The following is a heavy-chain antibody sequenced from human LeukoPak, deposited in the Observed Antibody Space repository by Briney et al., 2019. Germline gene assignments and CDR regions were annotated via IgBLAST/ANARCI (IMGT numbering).Heavy chain of an antibody. Sequence: HAGGSLRLSCGASGFTFSDYAMCWVRQAPGKGLEWVATVDKRGASTHYADSVMGRFTISRDNSKNTLYLQMNSLRADDTAVYYCAKDVGVIIADYWGQGTLVTVSS. CDR1: GFTFSDYA. CDR2: VDKRGAST. V-gene: IGHV3-23*01. J-gene: IGHJ4*02. D-gene: IGHD3-3*01. CDR3: AKDVGVIIADY.